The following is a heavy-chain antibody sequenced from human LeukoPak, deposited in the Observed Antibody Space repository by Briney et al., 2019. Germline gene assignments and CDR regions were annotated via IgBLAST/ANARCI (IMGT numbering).Heavy chain of an antibody. D-gene: IGHD3-3*01. CDR2: ISYDGSNK. J-gene: IGHJ4*02. V-gene: IGHV3-30*18. CDR1: GFTFSSYG. Sequence: GGSLRLSCAASGFTFSSYGMHWVRQAPGKGLEWVAVISYDGSNKYYADSVKGRFTISRDNSKNTLYLQMNSLRAEDTAVYYCAKDWGIFGVVDYYFDYWGQGTLVTASS. CDR3: AKDWGIFGVVDYYFDY.